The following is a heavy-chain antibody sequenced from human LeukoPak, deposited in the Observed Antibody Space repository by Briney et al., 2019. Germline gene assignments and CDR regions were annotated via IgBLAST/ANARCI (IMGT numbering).Heavy chain of an antibody. J-gene: IGHJ4*02. CDR1: GGSISSYY. CDR3: ARDYGSGSYYKTEYYFDY. Sequence: PSETLSLTCTVSGGSISSYYWSWIRQPPGKGLEWIGYIYYSGSTNYNPSLKSRVTISVDTSKNQFSLKLSSVTAADTAVYYCARDYGSGSYYKTEYYFDYWGQGTLVTVSS. CDR2: IYYSGST. D-gene: IGHD3-10*01. V-gene: IGHV4-59*01.